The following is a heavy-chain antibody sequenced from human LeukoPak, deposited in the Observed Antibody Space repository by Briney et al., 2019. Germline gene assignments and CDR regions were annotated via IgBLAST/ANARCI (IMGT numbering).Heavy chain of an antibody. CDR2: ISYNGINK. CDR1: GFSFSSYG. CDR3: VKDGYDY. Sequence: GRSLRLSCEGSGFSFSSYGMHWVRQAPGKGLEWVALISYNGINKYYADFVKGRFNISRDNSKNKLYLQTNSLRVDDTAVYYCVKDGYDYWGQGTLVTVSS. J-gene: IGHJ4*02. V-gene: IGHV3-30*18. D-gene: IGHD5-18*01.